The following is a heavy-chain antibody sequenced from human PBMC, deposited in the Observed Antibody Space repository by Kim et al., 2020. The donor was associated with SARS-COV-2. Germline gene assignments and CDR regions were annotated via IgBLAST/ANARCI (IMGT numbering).Heavy chain of an antibody. CDR3: ARRGKAGAAAGSPVDY. CDR2: IYYSGST. V-gene: IGHV4-39*01. Sequence: SETLSLTCTVSGGSISSSSYYWGWIRQPPGKGLEWIGSIYYSGSTYYNPSLKSRVTISVDTSKNQFSLKLSSVTAADTAVYYCARRGKAGAAAGSPVDYWGQGTLVTVSS. CDR1: GGSISSSSYY. J-gene: IGHJ4*02. D-gene: IGHD6-13*01.